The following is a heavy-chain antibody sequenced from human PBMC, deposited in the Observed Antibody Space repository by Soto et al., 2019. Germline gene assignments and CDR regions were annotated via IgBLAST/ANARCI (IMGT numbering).Heavy chain of an antibody. CDR3: ARVQVNIVGATSYYYYGMDV. V-gene: IGHV3-33*01. Sequence: AGGTLRLFCAASGFNFRSYGMHRVRQATGKGLERVAVIWYEGSNKYYADSVKGRFTISRDNSKNTLYLKMNSLRAEDTAVYYCARVQVNIVGATSYYYYGMDVWGQGTTVTVSS. CDR1: GFNFRSYG. D-gene: IGHD1-26*01. CDR2: IWYEGSNK. J-gene: IGHJ6*02.